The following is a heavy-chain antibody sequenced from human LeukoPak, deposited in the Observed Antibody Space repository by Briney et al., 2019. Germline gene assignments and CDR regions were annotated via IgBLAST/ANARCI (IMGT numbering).Heavy chain of an antibody. CDR3: ARDLHGLADY. CDR1: GFTFSGYA. CDR2: ISGSGGST. J-gene: IGHJ4*02. V-gene: IGHV3-23*01. Sequence: PGGSLRLSCAASGFTFSGYAMSWVRQAPGKGLEWVSAISGSGGSTYYADSVKGRFTISRDNAKNSLYLQMNSLRAEDTAVYYCARDLHGLADYWGQGTLVTVSS. D-gene: IGHD6-19*01.